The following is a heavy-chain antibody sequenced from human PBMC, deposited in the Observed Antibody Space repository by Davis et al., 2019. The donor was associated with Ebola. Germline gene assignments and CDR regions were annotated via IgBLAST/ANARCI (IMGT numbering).Heavy chain of an antibody. CDR1: GFTFSAYS. CDR3: ARDSYYWDFEY. J-gene: IGHJ4*02. D-gene: IGHD3-10*01. CDR2: ISSSGGTM. V-gene: IGHV3-48*02. Sequence: GESLKISCAASGFTFSAYSMYWVRQAPGKGLEWLSYISSSGGTMSYADSVKGRFTISRDNGKNSLYLQMNSLRDEDTAVYYCARDSYYWDFEYWGQGILVTVSS.